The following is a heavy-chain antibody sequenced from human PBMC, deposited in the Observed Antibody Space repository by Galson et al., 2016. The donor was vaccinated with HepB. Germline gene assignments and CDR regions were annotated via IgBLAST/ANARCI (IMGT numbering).Heavy chain of an antibody. J-gene: IGHJ4*02. CDR2: IYPGDSDT. V-gene: IGHV5-51*01. CDR1: GYKFTNYW. D-gene: IGHD1-26*01. CDR3: ARQESYYSGIDY. Sequence: QSGAEVKKPGESLKISCKGSGYKFTNYWIGWVRQMPGKGLEWLGIIYPGDSDTRYSPSFQGQVTLSADKSISTVYLQWSSLRASDTAIYYCARQESYYSGIDYWGQGALVTVSS.